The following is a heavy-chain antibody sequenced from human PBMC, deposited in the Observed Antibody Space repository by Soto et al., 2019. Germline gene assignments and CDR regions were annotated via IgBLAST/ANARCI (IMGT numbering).Heavy chain of an antibody. CDR1: GGSISSGGYY. CDR2: IYYSGST. V-gene: IGHV4-31*03. Sequence: PSETLSLTCTVSGGSISSGGYYWSWIRQHPGKGLEWIGYIYYSGSTYYNPSLKSRVTISIDTSKNQFSLKLRSVTAADTAVYYCARELQSRFDPWGQGTLVTVSS. J-gene: IGHJ5*02. D-gene: IGHD4-4*01. CDR3: ARELQSRFDP.